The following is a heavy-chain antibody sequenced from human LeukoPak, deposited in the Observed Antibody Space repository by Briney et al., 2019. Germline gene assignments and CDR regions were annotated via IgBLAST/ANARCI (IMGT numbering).Heavy chain of an antibody. J-gene: IGHJ4*02. V-gene: IGHV3-30-3*01. D-gene: IGHD3-22*01. CDR2: ISYDGSNK. Sequence: GGSLRLSCAASGFTFSSYAMHWVRQAPGKGLEWVAVISYDGSNKYYADSVKGRFTISRDNSKNTLYLQMNSLRAEDTAVYYCATPSTSSGYTGYFDYWGQGTLVTVSP. CDR1: GFTFSSYA. CDR3: ATPSTSSGYTGYFDY.